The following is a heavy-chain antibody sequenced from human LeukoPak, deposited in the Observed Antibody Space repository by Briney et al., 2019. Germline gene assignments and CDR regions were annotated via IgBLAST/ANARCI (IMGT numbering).Heavy chain of an antibody. D-gene: IGHD4-23*01. V-gene: IGHV3-9*01. CDR3: AKDIDGVVRAFDI. CDR1: GFTFDDYA. CDR2: ISWNSGSI. J-gene: IGHJ3*02. Sequence: GGSLRLSCAASGFTFDDYAMHWVRQAPGKGLEWVSGISWNSGSIGYADSVKGRFTISRDNAKNSLYLQMNSLRAEDTALYYCAKDIDGVVRAFDIWGQGTMVTVSP.